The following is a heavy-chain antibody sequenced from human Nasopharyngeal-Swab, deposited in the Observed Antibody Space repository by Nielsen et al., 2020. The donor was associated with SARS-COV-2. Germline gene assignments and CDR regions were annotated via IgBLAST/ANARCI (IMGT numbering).Heavy chain of an antibody. V-gene: IGHV3-23*01. CDR1: GFTFSRFG. D-gene: IGHD1-7*01. CDR3: AAGTVLGY. Sequence: GESLKISCAASGFTFSRFGMGWVRQAPGKGLEWVSAISASGVTTYYADSVKGRFTISRDNAKNSLYLQMNSLRAEDTAMYYCAAGTVLGYWGQGTLVTVSS. J-gene: IGHJ4*02. CDR2: ISASGVTT.